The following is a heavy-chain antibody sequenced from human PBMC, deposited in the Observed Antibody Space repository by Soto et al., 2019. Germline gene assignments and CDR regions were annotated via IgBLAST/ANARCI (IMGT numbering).Heavy chain of an antibody. V-gene: IGHV4-30-2*01. CDR2: IYHSGST. D-gene: IGHD6-6*01. J-gene: IGHJ5*02. Sequence: QLQLQESGSGLVKPSQTLSLTCAVSGGSLSSGGYSWSWIRQPPGKGLEWIGYIYHSGSTYYNPSLKSRVTISLHRSENQFSLTLSSLTAAATAVYYVSSVPSPWRQVTLGTVSS. CDR3: SSVPSP. CDR1: GGSLSSGGYS.